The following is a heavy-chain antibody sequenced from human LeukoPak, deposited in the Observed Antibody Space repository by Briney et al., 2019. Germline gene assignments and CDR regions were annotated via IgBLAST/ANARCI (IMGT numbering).Heavy chain of an antibody. D-gene: IGHD6-13*01. Sequence: SETLSLTCTVSDGSISSSNYYWGWIRQPPGRGLEWIGSFYYSGSTYYNPSLRSRVTISVDTSKNQFSLRLSSVTATDTAVYYCARRLAGTEDYWGQGTLVTVSS. V-gene: IGHV4-39*01. CDR3: ARRLAGTEDY. CDR2: FYYSGST. CDR1: DGSISSSNYY. J-gene: IGHJ4*02.